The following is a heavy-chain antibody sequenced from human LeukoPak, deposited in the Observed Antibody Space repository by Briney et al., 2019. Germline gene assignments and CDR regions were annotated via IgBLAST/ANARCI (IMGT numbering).Heavy chain of an antibody. V-gene: IGHV1-2*02. D-gene: IGHD1-1*01. J-gene: IGHJ6*04. CDR2: INPNRGVT. Sequence: ASVKVSCKASGYTFTGYYMHWVRQAPGQGLEWMGWINPNRGVTNYAQKFQGRVTMTRDTSISTAYMELSRLRSDDTAVYYCARDLSLDPPDVWGKGTTVTVSS. CDR1: GYTFTGYY. CDR3: ARDLSLDPPDV.